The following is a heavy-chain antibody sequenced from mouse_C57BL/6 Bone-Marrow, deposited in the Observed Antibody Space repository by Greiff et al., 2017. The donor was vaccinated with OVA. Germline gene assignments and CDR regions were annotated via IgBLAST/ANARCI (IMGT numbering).Heavy chain of an antibody. CDR2: IYPGSGST. J-gene: IGHJ3*01. CDR1: GYTFTSYW. Sequence: QVQLQQPGAELVKPGASVKMSCKASGYTFTSYWITWVKQRPGQGLEWIGDIYPGSGSTNYNEKFKSKATLTVDTSSSTAYMELHSLTSEDSAVYFCALTTVVPPWFAYWGQGTLVTVSA. D-gene: IGHD1-1*01. V-gene: IGHV1-55*01. CDR3: ALTTVVPPWFAY.